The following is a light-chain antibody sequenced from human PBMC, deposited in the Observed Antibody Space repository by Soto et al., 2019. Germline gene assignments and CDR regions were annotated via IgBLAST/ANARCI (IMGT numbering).Light chain of an antibody. J-gene: IGKJ5*01. CDR2: EAS. CDR3: QHLYTLPFT. Sequence: DSQMPQAPSALSAAVGDRVTITCRASQSISSYLNWYQQKPGKAPKLLIYEASTLQSGVPSRFSGSGSGTEFTLTISGLLPEDFAAYHCQHLYTLPFTFGQGTRLEI. CDR1: QSISSY. V-gene: IGKV1-9*01.